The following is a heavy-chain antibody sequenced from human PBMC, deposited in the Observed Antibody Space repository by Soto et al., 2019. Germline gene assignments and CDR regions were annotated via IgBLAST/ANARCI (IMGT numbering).Heavy chain of an antibody. CDR1: GFTFSSYS. CDR3: ARDSAIAAAGSLIDY. J-gene: IGHJ4*02. D-gene: IGHD6-13*01. V-gene: IGHV3-21*01. Sequence: EVQLVESGGGLVKPGGSLRLSCAASGFTFSSYSMNWVRQAPGKGLEWVSSISSSSSYIYYADSVKGRFTISRDNAKNSLYLQMNSLRAEDTAVYYCARDSAIAAAGSLIDYWGQGTLVTVSS. CDR2: ISSSSSYI.